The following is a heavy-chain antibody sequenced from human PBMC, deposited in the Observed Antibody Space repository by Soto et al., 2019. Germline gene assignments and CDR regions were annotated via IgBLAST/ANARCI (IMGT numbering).Heavy chain of an antibody. CDR3: VKVRGYYYDSSGYPV. J-gene: IGHJ6*02. D-gene: IGHD3-22*01. CDR1: GFTFSSYA. CDR2: ISSNGVST. V-gene: IGHV3-64D*08. Sequence: GGSLRLSCSASGFTFSSYAMHWVRQAPGKGLEYVSAISSNGVSTDYADSVKGRFTISRDNSKNTLYLQMSSLRAEDTAVYYCVKVRGYYYDSSGYPVWGHGTTVTVSS.